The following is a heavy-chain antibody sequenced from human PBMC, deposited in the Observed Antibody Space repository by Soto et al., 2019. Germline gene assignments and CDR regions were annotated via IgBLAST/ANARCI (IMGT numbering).Heavy chain of an antibody. D-gene: IGHD6-25*01. CDR3: ARDSEAAAYQY. J-gene: IGHJ1*01. CDR1: SGSVSSGTYS. Sequence: QVQLQESGPGLVKPSETLSLTCSVSSGSVSSGTYSWSWIGQPPGRGLEWIGHIYSSGSTNYNPPLKSRVTISVDTSKNKFSLILSSVTAADTALYYCARDSEAAAYQYWGQGTLVTVSS. CDR2: IYSSGST. V-gene: IGHV4-61*01.